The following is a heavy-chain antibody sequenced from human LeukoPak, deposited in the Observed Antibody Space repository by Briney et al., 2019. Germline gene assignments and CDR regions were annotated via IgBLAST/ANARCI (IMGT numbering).Heavy chain of an antibody. CDR2: IRYYGSHK. J-gene: IGHJ4*02. V-gene: IGHV3-30*02. Sequence: GGSLRLSCAASGFSFSSYGMHWVRQAPGKGLDGVAFIRYYGSHKYYADSVKGRFTISRENAKNTVYLQMNSLRAEDTAVYYCARGLSGYASSLGYWGQGTLVTVSS. D-gene: IGHD2-2*01. CDR1: GFSFSSYG. CDR3: ARGLSGYASSLGY.